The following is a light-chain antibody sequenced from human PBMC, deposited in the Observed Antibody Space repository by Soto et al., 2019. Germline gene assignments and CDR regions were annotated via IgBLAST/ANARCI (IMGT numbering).Light chain of an antibody. V-gene: IGKV3-11*01. Sequence: ALAQSPVALSLSPGERATLSCRASQSVSTDLAWYQQKPGQAPRLLIYDASNRATGIPVRFAGSGSGTDFALTISSLEPEDFATYYCQQSYSTPQTFGPGTKVDIK. CDR2: DAS. CDR1: QSVSTD. J-gene: IGKJ3*01. CDR3: QQSYSTPQT.